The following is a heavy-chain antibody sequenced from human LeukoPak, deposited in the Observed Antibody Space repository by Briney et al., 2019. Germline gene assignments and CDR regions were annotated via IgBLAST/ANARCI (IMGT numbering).Heavy chain of an antibody. V-gene: IGHV4-30-2*01. J-gene: IGHJ4*02. CDR2: IYHSGST. CDR1: GGSISSGGYS. CDR3: ARGLDESFVGATYDY. D-gene: IGHD1-26*01. Sequence: NPSETLSLTCAVSGGSISSGGYSWSWIRQPPGKGLEWIGYIYHSGSTYYNPSLKSRVTISVDRSKNQFSLKLSSVTAADTAVYYCARGLDESFVGATYDYWGQGTLVTVSS.